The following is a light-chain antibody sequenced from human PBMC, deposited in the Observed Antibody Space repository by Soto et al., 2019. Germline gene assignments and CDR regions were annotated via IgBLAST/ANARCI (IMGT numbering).Light chain of an antibody. V-gene: IGLV7-46*01. CDR2: DTS. Sequence: QAVVTQEPSLIVSPGGTVTLTCGSSTGAVTSGHYPYWFQQKPGQAPRTLIYDTSNKHSWTPARFSGSLLGGKAALTLSGAQPEDEAEYYCLLSYSGARVVFGGGTKVTVL. J-gene: IGLJ2*01. CDR3: LLSYSGARVV. CDR1: TGAVTSGHY.